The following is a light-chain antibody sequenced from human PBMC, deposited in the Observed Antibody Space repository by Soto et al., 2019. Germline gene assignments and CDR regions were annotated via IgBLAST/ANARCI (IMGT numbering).Light chain of an antibody. CDR3: QRECT. Sequence: EIVLTQSPGTLSLSPGERATLSCRASQSVSSSSLAWYQQKPGQAPRLLIYAASSRATGIPDRFSGSGSGTNYTLTISRLDPDDFAVYYCQRECTFRQGTKLELK. CDR2: AAS. CDR1: QSVSSSS. V-gene: IGKV3-20*01. J-gene: IGKJ2*02.